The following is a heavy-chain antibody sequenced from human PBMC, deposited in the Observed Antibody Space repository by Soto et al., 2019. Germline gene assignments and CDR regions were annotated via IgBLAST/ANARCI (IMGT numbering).Heavy chain of an antibody. J-gene: IGHJ6*03. CDR3: ARDYCSGGSCYFYHYYYYYMDV. CDR1: GFTFSSYS. CDR2: ISSSSSYI. D-gene: IGHD2-15*01. V-gene: IGHV3-21*01. Sequence: EVQLVESGGGLVKPGGSLRLSCAASGFTFSSYSMNWVRQAPGKGLEWVSSISSSSSYIYYADSVKGRFTISRDNAKNSLYLQMNSLRAEDTAVYYCARDYCSGGSCYFYHYYYYYMDVWGKGTTVTVSS.